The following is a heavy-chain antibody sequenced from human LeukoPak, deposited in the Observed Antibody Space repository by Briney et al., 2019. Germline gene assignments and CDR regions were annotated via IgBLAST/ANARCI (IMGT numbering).Heavy chain of an antibody. CDR3: ARGSPLIDY. J-gene: IGHJ4*02. CDR2: IYSGGST. Sequence: GGSLRLSCAASGFTFNSYSMYWVRQAPGKGLEWVSVIYSGGSTYYADSVKGRFTISRDNAKNSLYLQMNSLRAEDTAVYYCARGSPLIDYWGQGTLVTVSS. CDR1: GFTFNSYS. V-gene: IGHV3-66*01. D-gene: IGHD3-10*01.